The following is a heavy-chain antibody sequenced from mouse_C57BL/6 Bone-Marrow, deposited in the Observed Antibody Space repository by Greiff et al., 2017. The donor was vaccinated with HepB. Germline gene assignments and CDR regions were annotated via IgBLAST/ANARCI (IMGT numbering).Heavy chain of an antibody. CDR2: ISYDGSN. Sequence: EVKLLESGPGLVKPSQSLSLTCSVTGYSITSGYYWNWIRQFPGNKLEWMGYISYDGSNNYNPSLKNRISITRDTSKNQFFLKLNSVTTEDTATYYCASRGFYYYGSSWFAYWGQGTLVTVSA. CDR3: ASRGFYYYGSSWFAY. J-gene: IGHJ3*01. V-gene: IGHV3-6*01. CDR1: GYSITSGYY. D-gene: IGHD1-1*01.